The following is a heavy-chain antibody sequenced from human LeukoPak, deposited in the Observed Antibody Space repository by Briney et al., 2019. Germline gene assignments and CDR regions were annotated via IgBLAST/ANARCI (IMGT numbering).Heavy chain of an antibody. Sequence: PSETLSLTCAVYGGSLSGYHWSWIRQPPGKGLEYIGEINHSGSTNYNPSLKSRVTISVDTSKNQFSLKLSSVTAADTAVYYCARGWIQLWFDAFDIWGQGTMVTVSS. CDR1: GGSLSGYH. J-gene: IGHJ3*02. D-gene: IGHD5-18*01. CDR2: INHSGST. CDR3: ARGWIQLWFDAFDI. V-gene: IGHV4-34*01.